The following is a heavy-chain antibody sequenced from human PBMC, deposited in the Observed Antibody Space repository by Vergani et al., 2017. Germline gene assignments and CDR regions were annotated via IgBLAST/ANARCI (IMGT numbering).Heavy chain of an antibody. CDR1: GFTFDDYA. CDR3: ARRSDGGSYYFFYYYYMDV. D-gene: IGHD1-26*01. Sequence: EVQLVESGGGLVQPGRSLRLSCAASGFTFDDYAMHWVRQAPGKGLEWVSGISWNSGSIGYADSVKGRFTISRDNAKNSLYLQMNSLRAEDTAVYYCARRSDGGSYYFFYYYYMDVWGKGTTVTVSS. CDR2: ISWNSGSI. V-gene: IGHV3-9*01. J-gene: IGHJ6*03.